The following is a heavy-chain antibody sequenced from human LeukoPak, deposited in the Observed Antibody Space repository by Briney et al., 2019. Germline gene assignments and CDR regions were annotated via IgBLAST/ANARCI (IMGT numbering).Heavy chain of an antibody. Sequence: GGSLRLSCAVSGFTFSSYWMHWVRQSPGKGLVWVSRIDTDGRITNYADSVKGRFTISRDNAKNTLYLQMNSLRAEDTAVYCCARGYPIAAAPDYWGQGTLVTVSS. CDR1: GFTFSSYW. CDR2: IDTDGRIT. J-gene: IGHJ4*02. D-gene: IGHD6-13*01. V-gene: IGHV3-74*01. CDR3: ARGYPIAAAPDY.